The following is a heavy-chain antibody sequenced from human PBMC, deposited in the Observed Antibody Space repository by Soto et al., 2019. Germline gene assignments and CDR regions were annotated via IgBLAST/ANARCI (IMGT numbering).Heavy chain of an antibody. CDR3: ARYRDDFWSGYFGWFDP. CDR2: IYYSGST. J-gene: IGHJ5*02. CDR1: GGSISSYY. V-gene: IGHV4-59*01. Sequence: SETLSLTCTVSGGSISSYYWSWIRQPPGKGLEWIGYIYYSGSTNYNPSLKSRVTISVDTSKNQFSLKLSSVTAADTAVYYCARYRDDFWSGYFGWFDPWGQGTLVTVSS. D-gene: IGHD3-3*01.